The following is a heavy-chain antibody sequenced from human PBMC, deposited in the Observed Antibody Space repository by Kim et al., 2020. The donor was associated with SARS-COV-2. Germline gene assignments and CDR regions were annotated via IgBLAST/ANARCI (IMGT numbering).Heavy chain of an antibody. J-gene: IGHJ4*02. CDR1: VFTFSSYA. CDR2: ISYDGSNK. D-gene: IGHD3-10*01. V-gene: IGHV3-30-3*01. Sequence: GGSLRLSCAASVFTFSSYAMHWVRQAPGKGLEWVAVISYDGSNKYYADSVKGRFTISRDNSKNTLYLQMNSLRAEDTAVYYCARKNYSDYWCQGTLVTVS. CDR3: ARKNYSDY.